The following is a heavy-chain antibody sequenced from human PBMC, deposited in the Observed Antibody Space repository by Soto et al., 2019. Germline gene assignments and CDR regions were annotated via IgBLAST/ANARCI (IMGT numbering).Heavy chain of an antibody. Sequence: QVRLQEWGPGLVKPSQTLSLKCSVSGGSITTGGRYWSWIRQLPGKGLEWIGDIYYSGNTYYNASHTSRAPTSVEAAKNQFSLKLSSVTAADTAVYYCAQTLVFTAGDDFDIWGQGRLVTVSS. D-gene: IGHD6-6*01. V-gene: IGHV4-31*02. CDR3: AQTLVFTAGDDFDI. J-gene: IGHJ3*02. CDR1: GGSITTGGRY. CDR2: IYYSGNT.